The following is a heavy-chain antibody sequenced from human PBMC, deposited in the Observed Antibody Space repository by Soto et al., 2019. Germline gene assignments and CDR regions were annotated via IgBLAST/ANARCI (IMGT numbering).Heavy chain of an antibody. Sequence: ASVKVSCKASGYTFTSYGISWVRQAPGQGLEWMGWISAYNGNTNYAQKLQGRVTMTTDTSTSTAYMELRSLRSDDTAVYYCARVDDYVWGSYWFDPCGQRTLVPVSS. V-gene: IGHV1-18*01. D-gene: IGHD3-16*01. CDR1: GYTFTSYG. CDR2: ISAYNGNT. CDR3: ARVDDYVWGSYWFDP. J-gene: IGHJ5*02.